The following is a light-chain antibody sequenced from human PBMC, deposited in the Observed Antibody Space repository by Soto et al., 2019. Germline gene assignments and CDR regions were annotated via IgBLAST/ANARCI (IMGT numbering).Light chain of an antibody. CDR1: QGISSY. J-gene: IGKJ4*01. CDR2: AAS. CDR3: QQLNSYPLT. V-gene: IGKV1-9*01. Sequence: DIQLTQSPSFLSASVGDRVIITCRASQGISSYLGWYQQNPGKAPKLLIYAASTLQSGVPSRFSGSGSGTEFTLTISSLQPEDFASYFCQQLNSYPLTFGGGTKVEIK.